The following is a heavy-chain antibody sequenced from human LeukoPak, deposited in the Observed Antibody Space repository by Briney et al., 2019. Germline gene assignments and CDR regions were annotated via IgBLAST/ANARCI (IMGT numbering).Heavy chain of an antibody. CDR2: ISGSGGST. D-gene: IGHD3-16*02. CDR1: GFTFSSYG. V-gene: IGHV3-23*01. Sequence: GGSLRLSCAASGFTFSSYGMSWVRQAPGKGLEWVSAISGSGGSTYYADSVKGRFTISRDNSKNTLYLQMNSLRAEDTAVYYCARLYDYVWGSYRHVFDYWGQGTLVTVSS. CDR3: ARLYDYVWGSYRHVFDY. J-gene: IGHJ4*02.